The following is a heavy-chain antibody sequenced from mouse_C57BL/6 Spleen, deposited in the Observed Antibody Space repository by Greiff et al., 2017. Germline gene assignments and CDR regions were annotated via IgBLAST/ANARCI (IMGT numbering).Heavy chain of an antibody. CDR3: ARDRDYGGYAMDY. CDR1: GFTFSSYA. J-gene: IGHJ4*01. D-gene: IGHD1-1*01. Sequence: EVMLVESGGGLVKPGGSLKLSCAASGFTFSSYAMSWVRQTPEKRLAWVATISDGGSYTYYPDNVKGRFTISRDNAKNNLSLQMSHLKSEDTAMYYCARDRDYGGYAMDYWGQGTSVTVSS. V-gene: IGHV5-4*01. CDR2: ISDGGSYT.